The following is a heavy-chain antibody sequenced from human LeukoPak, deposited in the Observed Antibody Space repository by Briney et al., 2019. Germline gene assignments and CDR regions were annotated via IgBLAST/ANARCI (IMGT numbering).Heavy chain of an antibody. J-gene: IGHJ4*02. V-gene: IGHV4-34*01. CDR1: GGSFSGYY. D-gene: IGHD6-13*01. CDR3: ARVTGYMTEDYFDY. Sequence: SETLSLTCAVYGGSFSGYYWSWIRQPPGKGLEWIGEINHSGSTNYNPSLKSRVTISVDTSKNQFSLKLSSVTAADTAVYYCARVTGYMTEDYFDYWGQGTLITVSS. CDR2: INHSGST.